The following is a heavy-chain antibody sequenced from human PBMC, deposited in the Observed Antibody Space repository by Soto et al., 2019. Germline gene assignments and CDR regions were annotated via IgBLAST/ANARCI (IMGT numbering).Heavy chain of an antibody. Sequence: SETLSLTCTVSGGSISSSSYYWGWIRQPPGKGLEWIGSIYYSGSTYYNPSLKSRVTISVDTSKNQFSLKLSSVTAADTAVYYCARHVSGWDAFDIWGQGTMVTVSS. CDR1: GGSISSSSYY. D-gene: IGHD6-19*01. V-gene: IGHV4-39*01. J-gene: IGHJ3*02. CDR3: ARHVSGWDAFDI. CDR2: IYYSGST.